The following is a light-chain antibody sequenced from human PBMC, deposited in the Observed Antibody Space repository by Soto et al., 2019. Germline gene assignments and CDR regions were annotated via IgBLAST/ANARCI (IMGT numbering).Light chain of an antibody. CDR3: QQYYSYPIT. CDR2: AAS. CDR1: QSISSY. Sequence: DIQLTQSPSFLSASVGDRVTITCRASQSISSYLNWYQQKPGKAPKLLIYAASTLQSGVPSRFSGSGSGTDFTLTISCLQSEDFATYYCQQYYSYPITFGQGTRLEI. J-gene: IGKJ5*01. V-gene: IGKV1-9*01.